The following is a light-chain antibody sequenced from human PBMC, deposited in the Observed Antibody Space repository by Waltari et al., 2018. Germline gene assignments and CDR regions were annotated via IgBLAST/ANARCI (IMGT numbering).Light chain of an antibody. CDR1: SRHVGFYNY. J-gene: IGLJ3*02. Sequence: QSALTQPTSVSGSPGQSITISSTGTSRHVGFYNYVSWYQQYPGKVPQLLIYDVSDRPSGFSSRFSGAKSGNTASLTISGLQADDEADYYCNSYTGSSSWVFGGGTKLTVL. CDR2: DVS. CDR3: NSYTGSSSWV. V-gene: IGLV2-14*01.